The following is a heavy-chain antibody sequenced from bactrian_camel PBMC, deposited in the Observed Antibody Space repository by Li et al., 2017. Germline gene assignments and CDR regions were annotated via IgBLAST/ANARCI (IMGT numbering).Heavy chain of an antibody. CDR2: ISSGGGNT. J-gene: IGHJ4*01. V-gene: IGHV3S31*01. CDR1: GFTFSSYA. D-gene: IGHD5*01. Sequence: DVQLVESGGGLVQPGGSLRLSCATSGFTFSSYAMSWVRQAPGKGLEWVSGISSGGGNTYYADSVKGRFTIARDNAKNTLYLQLNSLKPDDTAMYYCAADYEPESSSAWYAAAYWGQGTQVTVS. CDR3: AADYEPESSSAWYAAAY.